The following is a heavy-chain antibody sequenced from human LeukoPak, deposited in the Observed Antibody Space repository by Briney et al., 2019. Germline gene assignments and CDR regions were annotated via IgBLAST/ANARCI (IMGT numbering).Heavy chain of an antibody. Sequence: ASVKVSCKASGYTFTGYYMHWVRQAPGQGLEWMGWINPNSGGTNYAQKFQGWVTMTRDTSISTAYMELSRLRSDDTAVYYCARDRLYSSGWLGTNWFDPWGQGTLVTVSS. CDR3: ARDRLYSSGWLGTNWFDP. CDR2: INPNSGGT. V-gene: IGHV1-2*04. CDR1: GYTFTGYY. J-gene: IGHJ5*02. D-gene: IGHD6-19*01.